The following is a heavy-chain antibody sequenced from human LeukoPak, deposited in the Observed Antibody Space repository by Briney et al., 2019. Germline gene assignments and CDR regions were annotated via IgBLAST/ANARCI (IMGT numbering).Heavy chain of an antibody. Sequence: GGSLRLSCAASGFSFSSYSMNWVRQALGKGLEWVSYISGSGNAIHYTDSVKGRFTISRDNAKNALYLQMNSLRAEDRAVYFCARDYLYAFDYWGQGTLVTVSS. V-gene: IGHV3-48*01. CDR3: ARDYLYAFDY. CDR2: ISGSGNAI. CDR1: GFSFSSYS. D-gene: IGHD2-2*01. J-gene: IGHJ4*02.